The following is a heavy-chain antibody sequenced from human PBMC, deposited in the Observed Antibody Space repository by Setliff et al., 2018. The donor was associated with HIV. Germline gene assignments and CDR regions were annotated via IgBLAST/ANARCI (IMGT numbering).Heavy chain of an antibody. D-gene: IGHD3-16*01. J-gene: IGHJ3*01. CDR1: GDTFNNYY. CDR3: TRVAVITDDAFDV. Sequence: ASVKVSCKASGDTFNNYYIYWVRQAPGQGLEWMGMINPRGETTNYAQKFQGRVTMTRDTSTSTVYMELSSLRSEDAAFYYCTRVAVITDDAFDVWGQGTMVTVSS. CDR2: INPRGETT. V-gene: IGHV1-46*02.